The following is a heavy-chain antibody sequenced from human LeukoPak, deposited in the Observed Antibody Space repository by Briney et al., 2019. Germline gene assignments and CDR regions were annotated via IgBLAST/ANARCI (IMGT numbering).Heavy chain of an antibody. J-gene: IGHJ6*03. V-gene: IGHV4-59*01. D-gene: IGHD6-13*01. CDR1: GGSISSYY. CDR3: ARGQQLGFYYYMDV. Sequence: PSETLSLTCTVSGGSISSYYWSWIRQPPGKGLEWIGYIYYRGSTNYNPSLKSRVTISVDTSKNQFSLKLSSVTAADTAVYYCARGQQLGFYYYMDVWGKGTTVTVSS. CDR2: IYYRGST.